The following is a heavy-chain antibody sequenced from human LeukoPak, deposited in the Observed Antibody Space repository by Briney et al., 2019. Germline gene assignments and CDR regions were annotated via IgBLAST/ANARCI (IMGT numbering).Heavy chain of an antibody. CDR1: GYTFTSHG. CDR3: ARDPSNTSGRYTYFDY. D-gene: IGHD3-16*02. CDR2: ISGFNGET. Sequence: ALVKVSCKTYGYTFTSHGISWVRQAPGQGLEWMGWISGFNGETHYAQNLQGRVTMTTDTSTSTAYMELRSLRSDDTAVYYCARDPSNTSGRYTYFDYWGQGTLVTVSS. J-gene: IGHJ4*02. V-gene: IGHV1-18*01.